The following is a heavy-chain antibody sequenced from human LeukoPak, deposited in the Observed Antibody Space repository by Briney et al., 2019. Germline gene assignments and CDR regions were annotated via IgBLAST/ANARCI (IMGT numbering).Heavy chain of an antibody. Sequence: ASVKVSCKASGYTFASYGISWVRQAPGQGLEWMGRIIPILGIANYAQKFQGRVTITADKSTSTAYMELSSLRSEDTAVYYCARGFLVGYGLNYWGQGTLVTVSS. V-gene: IGHV1-69*04. D-gene: IGHD5-18*01. J-gene: IGHJ4*02. CDR3: ARGFLVGYGLNY. CDR1: GYTFASYG. CDR2: IIPILGIA.